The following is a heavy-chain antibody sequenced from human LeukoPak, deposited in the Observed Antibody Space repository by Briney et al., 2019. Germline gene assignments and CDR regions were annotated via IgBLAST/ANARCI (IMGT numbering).Heavy chain of an antibody. D-gene: IGHD2-2*01. V-gene: IGHV4-39*01. CDR2: IYYSGST. Sequence: SETLSLTCTVSGGSISSSSYYWGWIRQPPGKGLEWIGSIYYSGSTYYNPSLKSRVTISVDTSKNQFSLKLSSVTAADTAVYYCARPFGRSRPRPGAFDIWGQGTMVTVSS. CDR3: ARPFGRSRPRPGAFDI. J-gene: IGHJ3*02. CDR1: GGSISSSSYY.